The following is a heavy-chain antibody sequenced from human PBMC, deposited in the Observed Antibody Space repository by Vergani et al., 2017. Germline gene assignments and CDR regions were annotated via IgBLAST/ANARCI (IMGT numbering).Heavy chain of an antibody. CDR3: AKVGRSEVAGTFGAFDI. J-gene: IGHJ3*02. V-gene: IGHV3-23*01. CDR1: GFRFREHG. CDR2: LSASDRRT. Sequence: EVQLLESGGGSVQPGESLRLSCVASGFRFREHGMNWVRQAPGKRLEWVSTLSASDRRTHYADSVKGRFTISRDNSKNTLFLHMNSLRPEDTAVYYCAKVGRSEVAGTFGAFDIWGQGTMVTVSS. D-gene: IGHD6-19*01.